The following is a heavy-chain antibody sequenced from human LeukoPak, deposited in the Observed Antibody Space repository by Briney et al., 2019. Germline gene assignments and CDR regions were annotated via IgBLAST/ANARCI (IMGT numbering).Heavy chain of an antibody. V-gene: IGHV3-21*04. CDR3: AKDSYYDYVWGSYRYTNQFDY. D-gene: IGHD3-16*02. J-gene: IGHJ4*02. Sequence: GGSLRLSCDASGFSFSSFSMNWVRQTPGKGVKWVSSISSSSSAIYYADSVRGRFTTSRDNSKTTLYLQMNSLRAEDTAVYYCAKDSYYDYVWGSYRYTNQFDYGGQGTLVTVSS. CDR1: GFSFSSFS. CDR2: ISSSSSAI.